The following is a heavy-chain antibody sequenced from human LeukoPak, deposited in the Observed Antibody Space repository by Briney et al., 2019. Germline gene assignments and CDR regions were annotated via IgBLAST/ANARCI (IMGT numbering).Heavy chain of an antibody. J-gene: IGHJ4*02. V-gene: IGHV1-46*03. Sequence: ASVKVSCKASGYTFTSYYMHWVRQAPGQGLEWMGIINPSGGSTSYAQKFQGRVTMTRDTSTSTVYMELSSLRSEDTAVYYCASLPYYYGSGSYYEAQDYWGQGTLVTVSS. D-gene: IGHD3-10*01. CDR2: INPSGGST. CDR1: GYTFTSYY. CDR3: ASLPYYYGSGSYYEAQDY.